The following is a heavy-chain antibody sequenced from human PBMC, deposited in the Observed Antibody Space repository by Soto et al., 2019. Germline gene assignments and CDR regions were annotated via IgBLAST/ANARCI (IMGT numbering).Heavy chain of an antibody. D-gene: IGHD3-22*01. CDR3: ARDNRSGYYFDY. CDR1: GGSISSYY. CDR2: IYYSGST. V-gene: IGHV4-59*12. Sequence: ASETLSLTCTVSGGSISSYYWSWIRQPPGKGLEWIGYIYYSGSTNYNPSLKSRVTISVDRSKNQFSLKLSSVTAADTAVYYCARDNRSGYYFDYWGQGTLVTVPQ. J-gene: IGHJ4*02.